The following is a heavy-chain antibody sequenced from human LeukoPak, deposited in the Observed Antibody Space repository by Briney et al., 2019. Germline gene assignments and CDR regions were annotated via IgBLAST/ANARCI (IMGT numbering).Heavy chain of an antibody. J-gene: IGHJ5*02. Sequence: SSETLSLTCTVSGGSISGNYWSWLRQPPGQGLEWIAYIHSSGYTNYNPYLQRRVTISVDTSKNQFSLKVASVTAADTAIYYCAQRQGPTSGSYDYFDPWGPGAPVTVSS. CDR1: GGSISGNY. CDR2: IHSSGYT. D-gene: IGHD1-26*01. CDR3: AQRQGPTSGSYDYFDP. V-gene: IGHV4-4*09.